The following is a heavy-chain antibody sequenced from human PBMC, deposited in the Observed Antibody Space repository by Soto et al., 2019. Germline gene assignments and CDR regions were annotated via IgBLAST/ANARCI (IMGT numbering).Heavy chain of an antibody. D-gene: IGHD3-3*01. Sequence: GGSLRLSCAASGFTFSSYSMNWVRQAPGKGLEWVSYISSSSSTIYYADSVKGRFTISGDKAKNSLYLQMNSLRDEDTAVYYCAGDHGPGVTIFGVVIGAMDVWGQGTTVTVSS. J-gene: IGHJ6*02. CDR1: GFTFSSYS. CDR3: AGDHGPGVTIFGVVIGAMDV. V-gene: IGHV3-48*02. CDR2: ISSSSSTI.